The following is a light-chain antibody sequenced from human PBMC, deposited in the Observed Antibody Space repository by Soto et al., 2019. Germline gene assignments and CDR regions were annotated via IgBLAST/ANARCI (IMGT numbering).Light chain of an antibody. CDR2: GAA. Sequence: EIVMTQSPATLSVSPGERATLSCRASQSVSSNLAWYQQKPGQAPRLLIYGAATRATGIPARFSGSGSGTEFTLTISSLPSEDFAVYYCQLYNKWPPGYTCGQGTQLEIK. CDR3: QLYNKWPPGYT. CDR1: QSVSSN. J-gene: IGKJ2*01. V-gene: IGKV3-15*01.